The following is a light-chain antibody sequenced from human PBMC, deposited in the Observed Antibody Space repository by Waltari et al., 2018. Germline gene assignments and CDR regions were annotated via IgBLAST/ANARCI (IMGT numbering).Light chain of an antibody. CDR3: QQFNKLPLT. CDR1: QSVRND. J-gene: IGKJ4*01. Sequence: ETVMTQSPATLSVSPGERVTLSCRASQSVRNDFAWYQQKPGQPPRLLIYATSTRATGIPARFSGSGSGTEFTLTISSLQSEDFAVYYCQQFNKLPLTFGGGTKGEIK. CDR2: ATS. V-gene: IGKV3-15*01.